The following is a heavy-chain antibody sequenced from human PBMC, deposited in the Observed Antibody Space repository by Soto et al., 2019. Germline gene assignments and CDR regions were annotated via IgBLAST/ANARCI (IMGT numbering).Heavy chain of an antibody. CDR3: AKEIGYSGSYDVFSHSYDY. CDR1: GFTFSSYA. CDR2: ISGSGGST. V-gene: IGHV3-23*01. Sequence: HPGGSLRLSCAASGFTFSSYAMSWVRQAPGKGLEWVSAISGSGGSTYYADSVKGRFTISRDNSKNTLYLQMNSLRAEDTAVYYCAKEIGYSGSYDVFSHSYDYWGQGTLVTVSS. D-gene: IGHD1-26*01. J-gene: IGHJ4*02.